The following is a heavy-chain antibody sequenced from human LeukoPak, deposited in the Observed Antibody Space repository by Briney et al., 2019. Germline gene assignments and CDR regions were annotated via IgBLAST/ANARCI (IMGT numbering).Heavy chain of an antibody. CDR1: GFTFSSYA. V-gene: IGHV3-23*01. CDR2: ISTSGRT. Sequence: GGSLRLSCAAPGFTFSSYAMNWVRQAPGKGLEWVSLISTSGRTHYASSVEGRFTISRDNSKNTLYLQMNSLRAEDTAVYHCAKDLDSTGYYSYRYWGQGTLVTVSS. D-gene: IGHD3-22*01. CDR3: AKDLDSTGYYSYRY. J-gene: IGHJ4*02.